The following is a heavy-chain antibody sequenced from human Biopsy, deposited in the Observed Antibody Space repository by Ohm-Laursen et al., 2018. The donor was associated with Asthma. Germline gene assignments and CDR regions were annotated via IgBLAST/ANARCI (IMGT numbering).Heavy chain of an antibody. CDR2: IVFASGAT. Sequence: ASVKVSCKASGVALSGYTFEWVRQARGLGLEWIAWIVFASGATNYAQNFQDRLTVTRDMSAGSVSMELRGLSSTDTAVYYCAAGRTSLQGESLTWGQGTLVSVSS. D-gene: IGHD2/OR15-2a*01. CDR1: GVALSGYT. CDR3: AAGRTSLQGESLT. J-gene: IGHJ5*01. V-gene: IGHV1-58*01.